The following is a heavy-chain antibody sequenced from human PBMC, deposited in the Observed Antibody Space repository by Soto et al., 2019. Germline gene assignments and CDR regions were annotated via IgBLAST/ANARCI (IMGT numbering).Heavy chain of an antibody. V-gene: IGHV4-59*01. CDR2: IYYSGST. D-gene: IGHD2-21*02. J-gene: IGHJ4*02. Sequence: TSETLSLTCTVSGGSISSYYWSWIRQPPGKGLEWIGYIYYSGSTNYNPSLKSRVTISVDTSKNQFSLKLSSVTAADTAVYYCASSIAYCGGDCYPYYFDYWGQGTLVTVSS. CDR1: GGSISSYY. CDR3: ASSIAYCGGDCYPYYFDY.